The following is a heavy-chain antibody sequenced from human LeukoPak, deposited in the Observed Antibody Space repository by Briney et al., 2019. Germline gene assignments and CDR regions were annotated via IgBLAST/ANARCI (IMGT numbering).Heavy chain of an antibody. CDR3: GSKFG. V-gene: IGHV4-59*13. J-gene: IGHJ4*01. D-gene: IGHD3-16*01. CDR2: IYYSGNT. Sequence: ASETLSLTCTVSGGSISSYYWSWIRQPPGKGLEWVGYIYYSGNTNYNHSLKSRITISVTAAKNQFSLKLTPGTAADSAAYYCGSKFGWGQGTLVTVSS. CDR1: GGSISSYY.